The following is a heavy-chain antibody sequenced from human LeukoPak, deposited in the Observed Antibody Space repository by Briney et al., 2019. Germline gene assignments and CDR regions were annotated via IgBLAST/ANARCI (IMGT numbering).Heavy chain of an antibody. CDR2: ISDSGDKT. D-gene: IGHD2-2*01. J-gene: IGHJ4*02. CDR3: AKDGGGYCNNSSC. Sequence: GGSLRLSCAASGFTFSNYAMSWGRQAPGKGLGCVSAISDSGDKTDYADSVRARFTIYRDNSKDTLYLQMNSLGAADTAVYCCAKDGGGYCNNSSCWGQGTLVTVSS. V-gene: IGHV3-23*01. CDR1: GFTFSNYA.